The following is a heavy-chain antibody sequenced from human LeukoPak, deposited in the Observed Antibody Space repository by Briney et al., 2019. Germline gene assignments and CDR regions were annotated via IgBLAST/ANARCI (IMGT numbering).Heavy chain of an antibody. CDR1: GFIFSTYG. Sequence: PGGSLRLSCAASGFIFSTYGMHWVRQAPGKGLEWVAFIRYDGSNKYYADSVKGRFTISRDNSKNTLYLQMNSLRAEDTAVYYCAKDDCSSTSCYMRYWGQGTLVTVSS. J-gene: IGHJ4*02. D-gene: IGHD2-2*02. V-gene: IGHV3-30*02. CDR2: IRYDGSNK. CDR3: AKDDCSSTSCYMRY.